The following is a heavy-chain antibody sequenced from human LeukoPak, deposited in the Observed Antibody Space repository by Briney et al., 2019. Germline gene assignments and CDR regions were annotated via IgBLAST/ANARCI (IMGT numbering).Heavy chain of an antibody. D-gene: IGHD5-24*01. Sequence: SETLSLTCTVSGYSISSGYYWGWIRQPPGKGLEWIGSIYHSGSTYYNPSLKSRVTISVDTSKNQFSLKLSSVTAADTAVYYCARASSDGYNSWGQGTLVTVSS. J-gene: IGHJ5*02. CDR3: ARASSDGYNS. CDR2: IYHSGST. CDR1: GYSISSGYY. V-gene: IGHV4-38-2*02.